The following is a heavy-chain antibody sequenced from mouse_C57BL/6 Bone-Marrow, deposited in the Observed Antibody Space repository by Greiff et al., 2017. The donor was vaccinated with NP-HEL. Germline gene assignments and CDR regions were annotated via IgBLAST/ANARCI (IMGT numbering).Heavy chain of an antibody. CDR2: ISSGSSTI. V-gene: IGHV5-17*01. CDR3: ARTVVAPHAMDY. D-gene: IGHD1-1*01. Sequence: EVHLVESGGGLVKPGGSLKLSCAASGFTFSDYGMHWVRQAPEKGLEWVAYISSGSSTIYYADTVKGRFTISRDNAKNTLFLQMTSLRSEDTAMYYCARTVVAPHAMDYWGQGTSVTVSS. CDR1: GFTFSDYG. J-gene: IGHJ4*01.